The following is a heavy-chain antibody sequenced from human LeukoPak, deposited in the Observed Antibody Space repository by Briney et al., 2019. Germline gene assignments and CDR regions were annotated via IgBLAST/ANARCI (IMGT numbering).Heavy chain of an antibody. CDR3: ARDSRISAAGRGLYYFDY. CDR2: FFYSGST. J-gene: IGHJ4*02. CDR1: GGSISPYY. V-gene: IGHV4-59*01. D-gene: IGHD6-13*01. Sequence: SETLSLTCTVSGGSISPYYWSWIRQPPGKGLEWIGYFFYSGSTNYNPSLKSRVTISVDTSKNQFSLKLSSVTAADTAVYYCARDSRISAAGRGLYYFDYWGQGTLVTVSS.